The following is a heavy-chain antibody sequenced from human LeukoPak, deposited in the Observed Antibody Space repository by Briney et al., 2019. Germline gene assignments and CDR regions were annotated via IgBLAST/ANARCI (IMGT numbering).Heavy chain of an antibody. D-gene: IGHD3-10*01. Sequence: GGSLRLSCAASGFTFNSYGMHWVRQAPGKGLEWVAVIWYDGSNKYYADSVKGRFTISRDNSKDTLYLQMNSLRAEDTAVYYCARESGFGENRRYLDYWGQGTLVTVSS. CDR3: ARESGFGENRRYLDY. CDR2: IWYDGSNK. J-gene: IGHJ4*02. CDR1: GFTFNSYG. V-gene: IGHV3-33*08.